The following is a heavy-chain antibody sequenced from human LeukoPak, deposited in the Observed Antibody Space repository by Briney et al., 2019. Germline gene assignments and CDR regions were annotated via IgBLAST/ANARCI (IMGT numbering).Heavy chain of an antibody. V-gene: IGHV3-30*04. CDR3: ASGRQLVPYYYYMDV. Sequence: GGSLRLSCAASGFTSSSYAMHWVRQAPGKGLEWVAVISYDGSNKYYADSVKGRFTISRDNSKNTLYLQMNSLRAEDTAVYYCASGRQLVPYYYYMDVWGKGTTVTVSS. CDR1: GFTSSSYA. D-gene: IGHD6-6*01. J-gene: IGHJ6*03. CDR2: ISYDGSNK.